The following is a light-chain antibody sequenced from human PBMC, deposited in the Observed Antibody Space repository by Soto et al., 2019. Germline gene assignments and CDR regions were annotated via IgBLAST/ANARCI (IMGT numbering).Light chain of an antibody. J-gene: IGLJ3*02. V-gene: IGLV1-51*01. Sequence: QSVLTQPPSVSAAPGQKVTISCSGSSSNIGNNYVSWYQQLPGTAPKLLIYDNNKRPSGIPDRFSGSKSGTSATLGITGLQTGDEADYYCGTWDSSLSAVPFGGGTKLTVL. CDR1: SSNIGNNY. CDR3: GTWDSSLSAVP. CDR2: DNN.